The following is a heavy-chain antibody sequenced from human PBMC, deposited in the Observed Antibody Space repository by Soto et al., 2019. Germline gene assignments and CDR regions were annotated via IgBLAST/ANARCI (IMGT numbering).Heavy chain of an antibody. CDR3: TRESEDLTSNFDY. V-gene: IGHV3-21*01. CDR2: ISSNSAYI. Sequence: GGSLRLSCAASGFTFRSFTMNWVRQAPGKGLEWVSTISSNSAYIYYTDALRGRFTISRDNAKNSLHLQMNSLRAEDTAVYYCTRESEDLTSNFDYWGQGTLVTVSS. CDR1: GFTFRSFT. J-gene: IGHJ4*02.